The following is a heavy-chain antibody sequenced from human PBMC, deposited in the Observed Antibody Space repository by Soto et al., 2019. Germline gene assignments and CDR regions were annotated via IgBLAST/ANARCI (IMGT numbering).Heavy chain of an antibody. V-gene: IGHV4-61*01. CDR3: ARDHKYYDFWSGYPDAFDI. Sequence: SETLSLTCTVSGGSVSSGSYYWSWIRQPPGKGLEWIGYIYYSGSTNYNPSLKSRVTISVDTSKNQFSLKLSSVTAADTAVYYCARDHKYYDFWSGYPDAFDIWGQGTMVTVS. CDR2: IYYSGST. J-gene: IGHJ3*02. CDR1: GGSVSSGSYY. D-gene: IGHD3-3*01.